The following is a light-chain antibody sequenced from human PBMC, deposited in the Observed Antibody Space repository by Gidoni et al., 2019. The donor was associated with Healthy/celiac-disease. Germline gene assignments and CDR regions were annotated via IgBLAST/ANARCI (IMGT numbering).Light chain of an antibody. J-gene: IGKJ3*01. CDR2: AAA. V-gene: IGKV1-39*01. Sequence: DIQLTQSLSSLSASVVDRVTITCRASQSSSSYLNWYQQKPGKAPKLLIYAAASLQSGVPSRSSGSGCGTDVTPTISSLQQEDVATYYCQQSYSTPLFTFGHGTKVEIK. CDR1: QSSSSY. CDR3: QQSYSTPLFT.